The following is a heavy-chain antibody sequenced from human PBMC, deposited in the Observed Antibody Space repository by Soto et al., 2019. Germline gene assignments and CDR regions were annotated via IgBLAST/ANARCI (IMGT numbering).Heavy chain of an antibody. CDR3: ARGREQWLVDAFDI. J-gene: IGHJ3*02. D-gene: IGHD6-19*01. CDR2: IKHSGTTNY. Sequence: QVQLQQWGAGLLESSETLSLTCAVSGASFFGYYWSGIRQPPGKGLEWIGEIKHSGTTNYNYNPSLKSRVTMSVDTSKNQFSLKLNSVTAADTAVYYCARGREQWLVDAFDIWGQGTMVTVSS. V-gene: IGHV4-34*01. CDR1: GASFFGYY.